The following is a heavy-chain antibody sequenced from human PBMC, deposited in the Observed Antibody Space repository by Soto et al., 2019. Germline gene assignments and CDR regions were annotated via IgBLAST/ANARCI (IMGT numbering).Heavy chain of an antibody. CDR2: IIPKSGDT. J-gene: IGHJ5*02. V-gene: IGHV1-2*02. CDR3: ARGFYESSGFFYAGWFGP. CDR1: GYTFIDYY. Sequence: ASVKVSCKASGYTFIDYYIHRLRQAPGRGPEWMGWIIPKSGDTKYSEKFQGRVAMTRDTSINTAYMEMTSLRSDDTAVYYCARGFYESSGFFYAGWFGPWGQGTLVTVSS. D-gene: IGHD3-22*01.